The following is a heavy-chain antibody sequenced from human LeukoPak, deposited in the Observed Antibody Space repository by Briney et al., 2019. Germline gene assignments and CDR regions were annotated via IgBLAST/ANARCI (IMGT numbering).Heavy chain of an antibody. CDR1: GGSISSGNYY. CDR3: AGGYDSIYFDR. Sequence: PSETLSLTCTVSGGSISSGNYYWNWIRQHPGRGLEWIGYIYYSGSTYYNPSLKSRVTISVDTSENQFSLKLSSVTAADTAVYYCAGGYDSIYFDRWGQGTLVTVSS. CDR2: IYYSGST. D-gene: IGHD3-22*01. V-gene: IGHV4-31*03. J-gene: IGHJ4*02.